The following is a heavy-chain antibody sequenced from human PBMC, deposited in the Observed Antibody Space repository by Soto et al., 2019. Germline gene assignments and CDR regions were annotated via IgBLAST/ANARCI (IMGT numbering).Heavy chain of an antibody. J-gene: IGHJ6*02. Sequence: GASLKVSCKASGYTFTSYYMHWVRQAPGQGLEWMGIINPSGGSTSYAQKFQGRVTMTRDTSTSTVYMELSSLRSEDTAVYYCASPLIVVVPAAIYYYGMDVWGQGTTVTVSS. CDR1: GYTFTSYY. CDR3: ASPLIVVVPAAIYYYGMDV. V-gene: IGHV1-46*01. CDR2: INPSGGST. D-gene: IGHD2-2*01.